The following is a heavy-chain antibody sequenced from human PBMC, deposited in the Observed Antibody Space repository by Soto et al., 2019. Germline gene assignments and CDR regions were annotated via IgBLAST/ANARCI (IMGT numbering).Heavy chain of an antibody. CDR1: AFSYNTSD. CDR3: ARDRGIVVLSAAPYYSGMDV. Sequence: PGASLSLACAASAFSYNTSDMSWVRQVPGKGLEWVSAISGTGGSTYYADSVKGRFAISRDNSKNTLYLQMNSLRAEDTALYYCARDRGIVVLSAAPYYSGMDVWGQGTTVTVSS. J-gene: IGHJ6*02. D-gene: IGHD2-2*01. CDR2: ISGTGGST. V-gene: IGHV3-23*01.